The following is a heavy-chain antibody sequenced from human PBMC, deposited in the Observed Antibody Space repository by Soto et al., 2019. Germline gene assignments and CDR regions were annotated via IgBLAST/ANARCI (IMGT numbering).Heavy chain of an antibody. D-gene: IGHD5-12*01. J-gene: IGHJ4*02. Sequence: ASVKVSCKASGYAFSGYYIHWVRQAPGQGLEWMGWVNPNSGDTDYAQKFQGRVTMTRDTSITSAYLDLTRLRSDDTATYFCARANSGDDDELDYWGQGTPVTVSS. V-gene: IGHV1-2*02. CDR2: VNPNSGDT. CDR3: ARANSGDDDELDY. CDR1: GYAFSGYY.